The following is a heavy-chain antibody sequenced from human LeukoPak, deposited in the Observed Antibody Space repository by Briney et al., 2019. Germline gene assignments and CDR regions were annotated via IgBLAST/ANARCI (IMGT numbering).Heavy chain of an antibody. CDR1: GGTYSSYA. J-gene: IGHJ3*02. CDR3: AREDKDAFDI. Sequence: SVKVSCKASGGTYSSYAISWVRQAPGQGLEWMGGIIPIFGTANYAQKFQGRVTITADESTSTAYMELSSLRSEDTAVYYCAREDKDAFDIWGQGTMVTVSS. V-gene: IGHV1-69*13. CDR2: IIPIFGTA.